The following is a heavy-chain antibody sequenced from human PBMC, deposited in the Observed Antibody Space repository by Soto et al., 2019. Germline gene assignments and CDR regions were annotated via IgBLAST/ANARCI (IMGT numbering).Heavy chain of an antibody. V-gene: IGHV3-21*01. D-gene: IGHD3-9*01. J-gene: IGHJ6*02. CDR2: ISSSSSYI. Sequence: GGSLRLSCAASGFTFSSYSMNWVRQAPGKGLEWVSSISSSSSYIYYADSVKGRFTISRDNAKNSLYLQMNSLRAEDTAVYYCTRAGEGLRYFDWLYEHYYGMDVWGQGTTVTVSS. CDR3: TRAGEGLRYFDWLYEHYYGMDV. CDR1: GFTFSSYS.